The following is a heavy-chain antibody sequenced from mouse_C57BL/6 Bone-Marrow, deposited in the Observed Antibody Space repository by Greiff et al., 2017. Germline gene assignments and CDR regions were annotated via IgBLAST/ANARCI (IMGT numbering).Heavy chain of an antibody. J-gene: IGHJ1*03. CDR3: ARNDYSNYHSDV. Sequence: VQLKESGPGMVKPSQSLSLTCTVTGYSITSGYDWHWIRHFPGNKLEWLGYISYRGSTHYNPSLKSRISITHDTSKNHFFLKLNSVTTEDTATYYCARNDYSNYHSDVWGTGTTVTVSA. CDR1: GYSITSGYD. CDR2: ISYRGST. V-gene: IGHV3-1*01. D-gene: IGHD2-5*01.